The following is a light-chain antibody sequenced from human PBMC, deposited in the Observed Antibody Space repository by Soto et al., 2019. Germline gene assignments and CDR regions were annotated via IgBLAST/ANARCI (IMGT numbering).Light chain of an antibody. CDR2: AAS. CDR1: QTVTSY. J-gene: IGKJ1*01. Sequence: DVQMTQSPSSLSASVGDSLTLTCRASQTVTSYLNWYQQKPGKAPKLLIYAASTLQSGVPSRLSGSGSGTEFTLTIISLQPEDFATYYCQQSYRFPKTFGRGTKVEVK. CDR3: QQSYRFPKT. V-gene: IGKV1-39*01.